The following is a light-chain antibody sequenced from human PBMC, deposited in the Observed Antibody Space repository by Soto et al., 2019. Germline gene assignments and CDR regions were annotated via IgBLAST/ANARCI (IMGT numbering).Light chain of an antibody. CDR1: SSDVGGYDD. J-gene: IGLJ1*01. Sequence: QSVLTQPASVSGSPGQSITISCTGTSSDVGGYDDVSWYQQHPGKAPTLLIYDVINRPSGVSFRFSGSKSGNTASLTISGLQAEDEAEYYCSSYTRSSISVFGTGTKVTVL. CDR2: DVI. V-gene: IGLV2-14*01. CDR3: SSYTRSSISV.